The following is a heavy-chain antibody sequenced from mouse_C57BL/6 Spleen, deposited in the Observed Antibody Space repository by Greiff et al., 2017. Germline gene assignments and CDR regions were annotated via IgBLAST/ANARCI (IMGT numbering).Heavy chain of an antibody. CDR3: ARDYGSLFDY. Sequence: EVKLVESGGGLVKPGGSLKLSCAASGFTFSDYGMHWVRQAPEKGLEWVAYISSGSSTLYYADTVKGRFTISRDNAKNTLFLQMTSLRSEDTAMYYCARDYGSLFDYWGQGTTLTVSS. V-gene: IGHV5-17*01. D-gene: IGHD1-1*01. CDR1: GFTFSDYG. CDR2: ISSGSSTL. J-gene: IGHJ2*01.